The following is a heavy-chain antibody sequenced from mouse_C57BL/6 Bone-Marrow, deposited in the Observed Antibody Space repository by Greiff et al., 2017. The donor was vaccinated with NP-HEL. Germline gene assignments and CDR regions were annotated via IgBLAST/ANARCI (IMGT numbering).Heavy chain of an antibody. D-gene: IGHD3-3*01. Sequence: QVQLQQSGAELMKPGASVKLSCTATGYTFTGYWIEWVKQRPGHGLEWIGEILPGSCSTNYNEKFKGKATFTADTSSNTAYMQLSSLTTEDSAIYYCAREGWDPYYFDYWGQGTTLTVSA. V-gene: IGHV1-9*01. J-gene: IGHJ2*01. CDR1: GYTFTGYW. CDR3: AREGWDPYYFDY. CDR2: ILPGSCST.